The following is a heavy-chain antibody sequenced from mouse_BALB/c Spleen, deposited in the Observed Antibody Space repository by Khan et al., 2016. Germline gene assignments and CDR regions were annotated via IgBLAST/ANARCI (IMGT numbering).Heavy chain of an antibody. CDR1: GYSITSDYA. V-gene: IGHV3-2*02. D-gene: IGHD1-2*01. Sequence: EVQLQESGPGLVKPSQSLSLTCTVTGYSITSDYAWNWIRQFPRNKLEWMGYISYSGNTRYYPSPKSRISITRDTFKNQFFLQLNSVTTEDTATYYCARAPTAYYAMDYWGQGTSVTVSS. CDR2: ISYSGNT. CDR3: ARAPTAYYAMDY. J-gene: IGHJ4*01.